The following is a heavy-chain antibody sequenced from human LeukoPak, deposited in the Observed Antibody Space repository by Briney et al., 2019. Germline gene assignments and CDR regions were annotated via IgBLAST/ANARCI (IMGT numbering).Heavy chain of an antibody. CDR3: TRKATTGPTKAAFDV. D-gene: IGHD4-17*01. V-gene: IGHV4-34*01. CDR2: INHSGST. Sequence: SETLSLTCAVYGGSFSGYYWSWIRQPPGKGLEWIGEINHSGSTNYNPSLKSRVTISVDTSKNQFSLKLSSVTAVDTAVYYCTRKATTGPTKAAFDVWGQGTMVTVSS. CDR1: GGSFSGYY. J-gene: IGHJ3*01.